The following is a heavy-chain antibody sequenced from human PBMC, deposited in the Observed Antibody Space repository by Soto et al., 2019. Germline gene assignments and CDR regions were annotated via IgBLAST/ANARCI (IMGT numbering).Heavy chain of an antibody. J-gene: IGHJ4*02. CDR1: GFTFSSYA. CDR2: ISGSGGST. V-gene: IGHV3-23*01. D-gene: IGHD3-10*01. Sequence: PVGSLRLSCAASGFTFSSYAMSWVRQAPGKGLEWVSAISGSGGSTYYADSVKGRFTISRDNSKNTLYLQMNSLRAEDTAVYYCAKVSSKITMVRGVIMTFDYWGQGTLVTVSS. CDR3: AKVSSKITMVRGVIMTFDY.